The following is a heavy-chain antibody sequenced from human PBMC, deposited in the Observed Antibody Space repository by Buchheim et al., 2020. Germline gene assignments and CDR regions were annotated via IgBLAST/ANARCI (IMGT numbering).Heavy chain of an antibody. V-gene: IGHV3-30*18. Sequence: QVQLVESGGGVVQPGRSLRLSCAASGFTFSSYGMHWVRQAPGKGLEWVAVISYDGSNKYYADSVKGRFTTSRDNSKNTLYLQMNSLRAEDTAVYYCAKIAVAGTGDFDYWGQGTL. CDR2: ISYDGSNK. D-gene: IGHD6-19*01. CDR3: AKIAVAGTGDFDY. J-gene: IGHJ4*02. CDR1: GFTFSSYG.